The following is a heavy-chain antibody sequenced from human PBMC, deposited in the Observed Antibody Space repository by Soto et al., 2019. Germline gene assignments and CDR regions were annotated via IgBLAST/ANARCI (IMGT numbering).Heavy chain of an antibody. Sequence: PSETLSLTCAVSGNSITSANYWGWIRQPPGKGLEWIGSIYHSGSTYYNPSLKSRVTISVDTSRNQFSLKLGSVTAADTAVYYRARDTYCGSGCYFGWFDPWGRGALVTVSS. CDR3: ARDTYCGSGCYFGWFDP. V-gene: IGHV4-38-2*02. J-gene: IGHJ5*02. CDR2: IYHSGST. CDR1: GNSITSANY. D-gene: IGHD2-21*01.